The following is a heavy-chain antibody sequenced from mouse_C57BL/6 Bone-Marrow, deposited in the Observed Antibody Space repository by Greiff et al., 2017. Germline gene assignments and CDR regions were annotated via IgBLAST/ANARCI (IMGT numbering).Heavy chain of an antibody. Sequence: EVMLVESGGGLVQSGRSLRLSCATSGFTFSDFYMEWVRQAPGKGLEWIAASRNKANDYTTEYSASVKGRFIVSRDTSQSILYLQMNALRAEDTAIYYCARDAVITTAMVYWGQGTSVTVSS. CDR1: GFTFSDFY. CDR2: SRNKANDYTT. V-gene: IGHV7-1*01. J-gene: IGHJ4*01. CDR3: ARDAVITTAMVY. D-gene: IGHD1-1*01.